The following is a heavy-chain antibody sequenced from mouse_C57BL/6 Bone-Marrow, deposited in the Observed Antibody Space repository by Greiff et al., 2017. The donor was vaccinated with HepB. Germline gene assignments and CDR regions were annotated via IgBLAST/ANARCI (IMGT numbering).Heavy chain of an antibody. CDR1: GYTFTSYN. CDR2: IYPGNGDT. V-gene: IGHV1-12*01. J-gene: IGHJ3*01. CDR3: ARSYTDYYGSSYAGFAY. D-gene: IGHD1-1*01. Sequence: QVQLQQSGAELVRPGASVKMSCKASGYTFTSYNMHWVKQTPRQGLEWIGAIYPGNGDTSYNQKFKGKATLTVDTSSSTAYMQLSSLTSEDSAVYFCARSYTDYYGSSYAGFAYWGQGTLVTVSA.